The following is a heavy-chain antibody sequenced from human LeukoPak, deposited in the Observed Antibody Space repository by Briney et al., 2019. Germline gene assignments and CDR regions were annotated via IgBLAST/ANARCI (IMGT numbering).Heavy chain of an antibody. CDR2: INPNSGGT. V-gene: IGHV1-2*02. CDR3: ARDLQASRGYFDY. CDR1: GYTFTGYY. Sequence: GASVKVSCKASGYTFTGYYMHWVRQAPGQGLEWMGWINPNSGGTNYAQKFQGRVTMTRDTSISTAYMELSRLRSDDTAVYYCARDLQASRGYFDYWGQGTLVTVSS. J-gene: IGHJ4*02. D-gene: IGHD3-10*01.